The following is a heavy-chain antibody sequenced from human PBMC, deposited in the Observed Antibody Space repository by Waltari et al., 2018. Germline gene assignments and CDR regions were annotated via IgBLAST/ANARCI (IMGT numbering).Heavy chain of an antibody. D-gene: IGHD6-6*01. V-gene: IGHV4-59*08. CDR1: GGSISSYY. CDR3: ARLRQLGHFDY. J-gene: IGHJ4*02. Sequence: QVQLQESGPGLVKPSETLSLTCTVSGGSISSYYWSWIRQPPGKGLDWIGYIYYSGSTNSNPARKSRVTISVDTSKNEFSLKLSSVTAADTAVYYCARLRQLGHFDYWGQGTLVTVSS. CDR2: IYYSGST.